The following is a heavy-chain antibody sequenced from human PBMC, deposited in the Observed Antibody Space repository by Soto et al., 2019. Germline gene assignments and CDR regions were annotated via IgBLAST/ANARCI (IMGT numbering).Heavy chain of an antibody. V-gene: IGHV4-61*01. CDR3: ARGLAVAADVDFDY. Sequence: TVSGGSVSSGSYYWSWIRQPPGKGLEWIGYIYYSGRTNYNPSLKSRVTISVDTSKNQFSLKLSSVTAADTAVYYCARGLAVAADVDFDYWGQGTLVTVSS. CDR2: IYYSGRT. J-gene: IGHJ4*02. D-gene: IGHD6-19*01. CDR1: GGSVSSGSYY.